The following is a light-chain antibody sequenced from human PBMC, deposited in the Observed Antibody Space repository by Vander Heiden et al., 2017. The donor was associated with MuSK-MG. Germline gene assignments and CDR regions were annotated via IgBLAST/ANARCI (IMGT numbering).Light chain of an antibody. CDR2: EVS. CDR3: SSYTSSSTIV. J-gene: IGLJ3*02. CDR1: SSDVGGYNY. Sequence: AHTQPASLSESPVQSITISCSGTSSDVGGYNYVNWLQQHTGDPPQLVIYEVSKRPSGVANRFSGSKSGNTASLTISGRQAEDEADYYCSSYTSSSTIVLGGGTKMTVL. V-gene: IGLV2-14*01.